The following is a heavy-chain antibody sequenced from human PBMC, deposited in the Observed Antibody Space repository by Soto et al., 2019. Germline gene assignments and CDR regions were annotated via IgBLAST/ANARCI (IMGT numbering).Heavy chain of an antibody. D-gene: IGHD1-1*01. J-gene: IGHJ3*02. Sequence: PGGSLRLSCAASGFTVSSNYMSRVRQAPGKGPEWVSVIYSGGSTYYADSVKGRFTISRDNSKNTLYLQMNSLRAEDTAVYYCARDWKNTDAFDIWGQGTMVTVSS. CDR1: GFTVSSNY. V-gene: IGHV3-53*01. CDR3: ARDWKNTDAFDI. CDR2: IYSGGST.